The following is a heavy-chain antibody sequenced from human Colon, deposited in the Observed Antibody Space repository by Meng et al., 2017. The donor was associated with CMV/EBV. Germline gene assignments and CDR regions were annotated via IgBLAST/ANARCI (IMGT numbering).Heavy chain of an antibody. J-gene: IGHJ6*02. V-gene: IGHV3-30-3*01. D-gene: IGHD2-15*01. CDR2: ISYDGSGE. CDR1: GFTFSRYA. CDR3: ARDVGSYCTGGTCYARPYLYDLDV. Sequence: GGSLRLSCAASGFTFSRYAMHWVRQAPGKGLEWVAVISYDGSGEYYADSVKGRFTISRDNSKNTLYLEAISLRAEDTAVYYCARDVGSYCTGGTCYARPYLYDLDVWGQGATVTVSS.